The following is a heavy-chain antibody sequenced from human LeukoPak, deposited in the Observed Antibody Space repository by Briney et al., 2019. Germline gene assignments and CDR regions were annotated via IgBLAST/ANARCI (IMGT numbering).Heavy chain of an antibody. D-gene: IGHD3-9*01. V-gene: IGHV3-23*01. Sequence: GGTLRLSCAASGLTFSSYGMSWVRQAPGRGLEWVSAISTTGGTTYYADSVRGRFTISRDNSKNTLYLQMNSLRAEDTAVYYCAKVDYDILTGYHNYFDYWGQGTLVTVSS. CDR2: ISTTGGTT. CDR1: GLTFSSYG. J-gene: IGHJ4*02. CDR3: AKVDYDILTGYHNYFDY.